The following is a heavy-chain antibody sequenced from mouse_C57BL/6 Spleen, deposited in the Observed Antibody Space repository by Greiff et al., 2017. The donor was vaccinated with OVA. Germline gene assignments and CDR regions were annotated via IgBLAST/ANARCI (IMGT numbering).Heavy chain of an antibody. CDR3: ARYPHYYGSSYYAMDY. Sequence: QVQLQQPGAELVMPGASVKLSCKASGYTFTSYWMHWVKQRPGQGLEWIGEIDPSDSYTNYNQQFKGKATLTVDKSSSTAYMQLSSLTSEDSAVYYCARYPHYYGSSYYAMDYWGQGTSVTVSS. D-gene: IGHD1-1*01. J-gene: IGHJ4*01. CDR2: IDPSDSYT. CDR1: GYTFTSYW. V-gene: IGHV1-69*01.